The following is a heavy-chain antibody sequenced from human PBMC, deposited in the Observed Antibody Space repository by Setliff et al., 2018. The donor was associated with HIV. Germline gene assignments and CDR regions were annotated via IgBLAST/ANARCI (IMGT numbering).Heavy chain of an antibody. CDR2: IYYAGSL. V-gene: IGHV4-39*01. Sequence: PSETLSLTCTVSSGSISDSRYYWGWIRQAPGKGLEWIGSIYYAGSLYYSPSLKSQLTVSVDTSKNQFSLTLSAVTATDTAVYYCASQYCSAGSCFSDYWGQGTMVTVSS. CDR3: ASQYCSAGSCFSDY. J-gene: IGHJ4*02. D-gene: IGHD2-15*01. CDR1: SGSISDSRYY.